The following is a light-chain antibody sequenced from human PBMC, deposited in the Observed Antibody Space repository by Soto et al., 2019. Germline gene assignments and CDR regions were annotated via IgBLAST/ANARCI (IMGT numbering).Light chain of an antibody. J-gene: IGLJ1*01. V-gene: IGLV2-14*01. Sequence: ALTQPASVSGSPGQSITISCTGTSSDVGGYNYVSWYQQHPGKAPKLMIYDVSNRPSGVSNRFSGSKSGNTASLTISGLQAEDEADYYCSSYTSSSTLLYVFGTGTKVT. CDR2: DVS. CDR3: SSYTSSSTLLYV. CDR1: SSDVGGYNY.